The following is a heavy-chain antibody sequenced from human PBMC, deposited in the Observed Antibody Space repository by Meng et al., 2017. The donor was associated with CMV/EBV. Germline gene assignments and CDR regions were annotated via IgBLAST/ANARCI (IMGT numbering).Heavy chain of an antibody. D-gene: IGHD3-16*01. Sequence: GGSLRLSCAASGFTFSSYWMSWVRQAPGKGLEWVANIKEDGSEKYYVVSVKGRFTISRDNAKNSLYLQMNSLRAEDTAVYYCSKNGGWLIEHWGQGTMVTVSS. CDR3: SKNGGWLIEH. V-gene: IGHV3-7*01. CDR1: GFTFSSYW. J-gene: IGHJ1*01. CDR2: IKEDGSEK.